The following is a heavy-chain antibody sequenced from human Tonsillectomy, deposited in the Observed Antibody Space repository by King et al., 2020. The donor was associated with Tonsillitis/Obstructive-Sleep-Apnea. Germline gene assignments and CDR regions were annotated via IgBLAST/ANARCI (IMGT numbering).Heavy chain of an antibody. V-gene: IGHV4-39*02. CDR2: VCYSGST. CDR3: ASQGEFSRSRWFDS. D-gene: IGHD6-6*01. CDR1: GTSISSSSFC. J-gene: IGHJ5*01. Sequence: QLQESGPGLVKPSETLSLTCTVSGTSISSSSFCWGWLRQPPGRGLEWIGSVCYSGSTYYNPSLKSRVTTSIDTSKNHFSLKLSSVTATDTAVYYCASQGEFSRSRWFDSWGQGTQVIVSS.